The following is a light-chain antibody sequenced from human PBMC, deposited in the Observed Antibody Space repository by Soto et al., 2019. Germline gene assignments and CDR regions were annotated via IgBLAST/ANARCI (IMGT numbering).Light chain of an antibody. V-gene: IGLV3-21*04. CDR1: NIGSKS. Sequence: SYELTQPPSVSVAPGKTARITCGGNNIGSKSVHWYQQKPGQAPVLVIYYDSVRPSGIPERFSGSNSGNTATLTISRVEAGDEADYSCQVWDSSSDHPVVFGGGTQLTV. J-gene: IGLJ2*01. CDR3: QVWDSSSDHPVV. CDR2: YDS.